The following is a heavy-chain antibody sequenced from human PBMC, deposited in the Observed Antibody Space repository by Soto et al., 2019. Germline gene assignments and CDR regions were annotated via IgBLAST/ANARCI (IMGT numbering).Heavy chain of an antibody. Sequence: GGSLRLSCAASGFTVSSNYMSWVRQAPGKGLEWVSVIYSGGSTYYADSVKGRFTISRDNSKNTLYLQMNSLRAEDTAVYYCARDYPPPITVREINNSAFVVPAAHDYYYYMDVWGKGTTVTVSS. J-gene: IGHJ6*03. CDR2: IYSGGST. CDR3: ARDYPPPITVREINNSAFVVPAAHDYYYYMDV. D-gene: IGHD2-2*01. V-gene: IGHV3-66*01. CDR1: GFTVSSNY.